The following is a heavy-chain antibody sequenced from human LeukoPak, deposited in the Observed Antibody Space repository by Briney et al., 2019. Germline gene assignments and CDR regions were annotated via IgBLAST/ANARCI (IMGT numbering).Heavy chain of an antibody. CDR1: GFTFSSYE. CDR2: ISSSGSTI. J-gene: IGHJ4*02. V-gene: IGHV3-48*03. Sequence: GGSLRLSCAASGFTFSSYEMNWVRQAPGKGLEWVSYISSSGSTIYYADSVKGRFTISRDNAKNSLYLQMNSLRAEDTAVYYCASGRRYSYGFTDYWGQGTLVTVSS. D-gene: IGHD5-18*01. CDR3: ASGRRYSYGFTDY.